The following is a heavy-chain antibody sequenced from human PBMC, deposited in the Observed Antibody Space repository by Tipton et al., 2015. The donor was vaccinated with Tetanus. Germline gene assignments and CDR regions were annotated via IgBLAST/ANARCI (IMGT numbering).Heavy chain of an antibody. J-gene: IGHJ4*02. CDR2: IAFDGKNE. Sequence: SLRLSCAAFGFRFSYSGMHWVRQAPGKGLEWVAVIAFDGKNERYADSVKGRFIISRDNSKNTLYLQMNSLRPEDTAVYYCAKEFQRARIRFFDSWGQGSQVTASS. V-gene: IGHV3-30*18. CDR3: AKEFQRARIRFFDS. D-gene: IGHD2-15*01. CDR1: GFRFSYSG.